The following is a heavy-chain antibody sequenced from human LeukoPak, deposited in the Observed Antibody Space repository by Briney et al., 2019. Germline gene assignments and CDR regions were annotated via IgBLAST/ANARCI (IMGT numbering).Heavy chain of an antibody. CDR2: ISSDGTNK. Sequence: GGSLRLSCAASRFTFRNYAMHWVRQAPGKGLEWVAVISSDGTNKDYADSVKGRFSISRDNSKNTLYLQMNRLRADDTAVYYCARDRSQEFDPWGQGTLVAVSS. CDR3: ARDRSQEFDP. J-gene: IGHJ5*02. D-gene: IGHD3-10*01. V-gene: IGHV3-30*04. CDR1: RFTFRNYA.